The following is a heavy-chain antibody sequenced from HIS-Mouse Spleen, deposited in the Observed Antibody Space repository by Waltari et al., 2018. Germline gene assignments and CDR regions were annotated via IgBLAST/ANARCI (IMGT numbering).Heavy chain of an antibody. V-gene: IGHV4-34*01. CDR1: GGSFSGYY. CDR2: NNHSGST. D-gene: IGHD1-26*01. J-gene: IGHJ4*02. Sequence: QVQLQQWGAGLLKPSETLSLTCAVYGGSFSGYYWSWIRQPPGKGLEWIGENNHSGSTNYNPSLKSRVTISVDTSKNQFSLKLSSVTAADTAVYYCARMGPASGSYGDYWGQGTLVTVSS. CDR3: ARMGPASGSYGDY.